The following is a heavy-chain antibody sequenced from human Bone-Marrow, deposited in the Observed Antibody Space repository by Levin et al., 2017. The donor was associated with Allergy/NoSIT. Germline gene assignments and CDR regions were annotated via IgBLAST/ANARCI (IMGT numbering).Heavy chain of an antibody. D-gene: IGHD3-22*01. J-gene: IGHJ4*02. CDR1: GFTFRHYT. CDR2: ITSSGDST. V-gene: IGHV3-48*02. CDR3: ARDPARGYYDSSGYSGDH. Sequence: GGSLRLSCVASGFTFRHYTMNWVRQAPGKGLEWVSCITSSGDSTYYADSVKGRFTISRDNAKNSLYLQLNRLRDEDTAMYYCARDPARGYYDSSGYSGDHWGQGTLVPSPQ.